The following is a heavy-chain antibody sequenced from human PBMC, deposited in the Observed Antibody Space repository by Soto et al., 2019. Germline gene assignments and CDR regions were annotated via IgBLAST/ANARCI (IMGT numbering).Heavy chain of an antibody. CDR2: ISGSDDST. CDR1: GFTFSSYA. CDR3: AKRRSSSTLDH. J-gene: IGHJ4*02. D-gene: IGHD6-6*01. Sequence: EVQLLESGGGLVQPGESLRLSCAASGFTFSSYAMSWVRQAPGKGLEWVSVISGSDDSTYYADSVKGRFTISRDNSKNTLYLHMNSLRAEDTAVYYCAKRRSSSTLDHWGQGTLVTVSS. V-gene: IGHV3-23*01.